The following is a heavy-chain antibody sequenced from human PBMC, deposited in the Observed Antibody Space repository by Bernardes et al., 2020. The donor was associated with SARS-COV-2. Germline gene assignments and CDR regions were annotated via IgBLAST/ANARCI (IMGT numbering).Heavy chain of an antibody. CDR2: IKRDGSET. V-gene: IGHV3-7*03. Sequence: GGSLRLSCAGSGFDFSDYCMTWVRQAPGKGLEWVDNIKRDGSETYYVDSVKGRFTISRDNAKNLVFLQMNSLRAEDTAVFYCARSAGMDVWGQGTMVTVSS. CDR1: GFDFSDYC. CDR3: ARSAGMDV. J-gene: IGHJ6*02.